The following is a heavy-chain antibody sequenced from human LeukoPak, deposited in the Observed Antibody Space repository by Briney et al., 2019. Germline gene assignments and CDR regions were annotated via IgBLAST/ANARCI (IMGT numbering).Heavy chain of an antibody. CDR3: AKDRGIVGAIRTYYFDY. CDR2: ISGSGGST. Sequence: PSETLSLTCAVYGGSFSGYYWSWVRQAPGKGLEWVSAISGSGGSTYYADSVKGRFTISRDNSKNTLYLQMNSLRAEDTAVYYCAKDRGIVGAIRTYYFDYWGQGTLVTVSS. V-gene: IGHV3-23*01. CDR1: GGSFSGYY. J-gene: IGHJ4*02. D-gene: IGHD1-26*01.